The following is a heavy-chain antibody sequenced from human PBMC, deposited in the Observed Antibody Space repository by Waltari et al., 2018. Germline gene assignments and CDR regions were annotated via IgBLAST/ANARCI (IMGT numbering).Heavy chain of an antibody. CDR1: GGTFSSYA. D-gene: IGHD4-17*01. V-gene: IGHV1-69*08. Sequence: QVQLVQSGAEVKKPGSSVKVSCKASGGTFSSYAISWVRQAPGQGLEWLGRIIPIFGTANYAQKFQGRVTITADKSTSTAYMELSSLRSEDTAVYYCAGPTGQGDYVEEYYYYGMDVWGQGTTVTVSS. CDR3: AGPTGQGDYVEEYYYYGMDV. J-gene: IGHJ6*02. CDR2: IIPIFGTA.